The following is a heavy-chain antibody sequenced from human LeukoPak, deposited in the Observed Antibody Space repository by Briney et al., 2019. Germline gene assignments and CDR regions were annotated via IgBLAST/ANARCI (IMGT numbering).Heavy chain of an antibody. D-gene: IGHD2-21*02. J-gene: IGHJ4*02. Sequence: PSETLSLTCTVSGGSIRSSNYYWGWIRQPPGKGLEWIGTIYYSGSTYYNLSLKSRVTISVDTSKNQFSLKLSSVTAADTAVYYCARHVVTADPYYFDYWGQGTLATVSS. CDR2: IYYSGST. CDR3: ARHVVTADPYYFDY. CDR1: GGSIRSSNYY. V-gene: IGHV4-39*01.